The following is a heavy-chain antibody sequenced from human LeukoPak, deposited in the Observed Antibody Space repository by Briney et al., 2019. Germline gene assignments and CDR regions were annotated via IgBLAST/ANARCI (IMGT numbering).Heavy chain of an antibody. D-gene: IGHD1-26*01. CDR1: GGSISSSSYY. CDR2: IYYSGST. V-gene: IGHV4-39*01. CDR3: ARHASGSFYSDY. J-gene: IGHJ4*02. Sequence: SETLSRTCTVSGGSISSSSYYWGWIRQPPGKGLEWIGSIYYSGSTYYNPSLKSRVTISVDTSKNQFSLKLSSVTAADTAVYYCARHASGSFYSDYWGQGTLVTVSS.